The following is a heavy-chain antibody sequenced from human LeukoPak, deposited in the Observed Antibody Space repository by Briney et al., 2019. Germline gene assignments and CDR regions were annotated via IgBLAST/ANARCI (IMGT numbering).Heavy chain of an antibody. CDR2: INSDGSST. J-gene: IGHJ6*02. V-gene: IGHV3-74*01. D-gene: IGHD6-19*01. Sequence: GGSLRLSCAASGFTFSSYWMHWVRQAPGKGLVWVPRINSDGSSTSYADSVKGRFTISRDNAKNTLYLQMNSLRAEDTAVYYCARDLAEYSSGWSQYYYYGMDVWGQGTTVTVSS. CDR3: ARDLAEYSSGWSQYYYYGMDV. CDR1: GFTFSSYW.